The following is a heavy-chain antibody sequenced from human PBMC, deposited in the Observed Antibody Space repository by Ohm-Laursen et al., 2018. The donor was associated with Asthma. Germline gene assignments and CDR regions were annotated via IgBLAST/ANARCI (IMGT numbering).Heavy chain of an antibody. Sequence: SSVKVSCKASGGTFSSYAISWVRQAPGQGLEWMGGIIPIFGTANYAQKFQGRVTITADESTSTAYMELSSLRSEDTAVYYCARGVYGGNTRWDLNYGMDVWGQGTTVTVSS. D-gene: IGHD4-23*01. CDR1: GGTFSSYA. CDR2: IIPIFGTA. CDR3: ARGVYGGNTRWDLNYGMDV. V-gene: IGHV1-69*01. J-gene: IGHJ6*02.